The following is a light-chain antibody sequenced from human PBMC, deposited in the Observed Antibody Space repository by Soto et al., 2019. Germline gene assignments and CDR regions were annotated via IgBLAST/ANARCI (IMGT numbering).Light chain of an antibody. V-gene: IGKV3-15*01. Sequence: EIVMTQSPATLSVSPGDRATLSCRASQSVSSNLAWYQQKPGQPPRLLIYGASTRATGIPARFSGSGSVTEFTLTISSLQSEDFAIYYCQHYDYWPVTFGQGTKV. J-gene: IGKJ1*01. CDR1: QSVSSN. CDR2: GAS. CDR3: QHYDYWPVT.